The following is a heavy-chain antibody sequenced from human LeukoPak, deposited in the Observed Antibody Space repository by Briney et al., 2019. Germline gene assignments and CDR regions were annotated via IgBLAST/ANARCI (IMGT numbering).Heavy chain of an antibody. Sequence: SQTLSLTCSVSGDSISSGSYYWNWIRQPAGKGLEWIGRVYMNRNINYNPSLKSRVTISADTSKNQFSLQLTSVTAADTAVYYCARAPEDADFWGQGTLVTVSS. V-gene: IGHV4-61*02. J-gene: IGHJ4*02. CDR1: GDSISSGSYY. D-gene: IGHD2-15*01. CDR2: VYMNRNI. CDR3: ARAPEDADF.